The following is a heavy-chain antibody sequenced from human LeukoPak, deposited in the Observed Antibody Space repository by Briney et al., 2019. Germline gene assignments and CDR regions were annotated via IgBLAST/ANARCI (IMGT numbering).Heavy chain of an antibody. V-gene: IGHV3-7*01. CDR2: IKEDGSEQ. J-gene: IGHJ4*02. Sequence: GGSLRLSCAASGFTFSRYWMSWVRQAPGKGPEWVANIKEDGSEQAYVDSVKGRFTISRDNAKNSLYLQMKSLRAEDTAVYYCARDPAAIDVWGQGTLVTVSS. CDR1: GFTFSRYW. CDR3: ARDPAAIDV. D-gene: IGHD2-15*01.